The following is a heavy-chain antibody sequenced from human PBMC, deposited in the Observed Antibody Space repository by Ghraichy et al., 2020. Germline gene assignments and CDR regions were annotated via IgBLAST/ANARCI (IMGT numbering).Heavy chain of an antibody. CDR2: ISGSGGST. CDR1: GFTFSSYA. D-gene: IGHD3-3*01. V-gene: IGHV3-23*01. Sequence: GGSLRLSCAASGFTFSSYAMSWVRQAPGKGLEWVSAISGSGGSTYYADSVKGRFTISRDNSKNTLYLQMNSLRAEDTAVYYCAKPILNYYDFWSGYFPFDYWGQGTLVTVSS. CDR3: AKPILNYYDFWSGYFPFDY. J-gene: IGHJ4*02.